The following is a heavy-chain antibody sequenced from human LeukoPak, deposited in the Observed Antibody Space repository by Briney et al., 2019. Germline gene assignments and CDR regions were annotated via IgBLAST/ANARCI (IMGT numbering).Heavy chain of an antibody. Sequence: ASVKVSCKASGYTFTSYGISWVRQAPGQGLEWMGWISAYNGNTNYAQKLQGRVTMTTDTSTSTAYMELRSLRSDDTAVYYCARDEVGDCSGGSCYSPRYYYHYGMDVWGKGTTVTVSS. CDR3: ARDEVGDCSGGSCYSPRYYYHYGMDV. V-gene: IGHV1-18*04. CDR1: GYTFTSYG. J-gene: IGHJ6*04. D-gene: IGHD2-15*01. CDR2: ISAYNGNT.